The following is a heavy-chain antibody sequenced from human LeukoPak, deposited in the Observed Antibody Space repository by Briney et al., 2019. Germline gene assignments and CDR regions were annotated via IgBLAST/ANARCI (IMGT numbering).Heavy chain of an antibody. CDR1: GFTVGRLW. D-gene: IGHD3/OR15-3a*01. CDR2: SEGDDSTT. J-gene: IGHJ4*02. V-gene: IGHV3-74*03. Sequence: QPGGSVRLSCAASGFTVGRLWMHWIRHAPGKGLVWVSRSEGDDSTTTYADSVKGRFAVSRDTAKNTVYLQMNSLRVEDTAVYYCAKLDWLDYWDRAIVITVSS. CDR3: AKLDWLDY.